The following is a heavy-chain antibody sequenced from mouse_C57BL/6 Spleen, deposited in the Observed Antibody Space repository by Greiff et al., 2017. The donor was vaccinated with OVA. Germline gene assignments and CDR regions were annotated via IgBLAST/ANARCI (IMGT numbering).Heavy chain of an antibody. D-gene: IGHD2-3*01. J-gene: IGHJ2*01. CDR2: IHPHSGST. Sequence: VQLQQPGAELVKPGASVKLSCKASGYTFTSYWMHWVKQRPGQGLEWIGMIHPHSGSTNYNEKFKSKVTLTVDKSSSTAYMQLSSLTSEDSAVYYCARSRDGYYYWGQGTTLTVSS. V-gene: IGHV1-64*01. CDR3: ARSRDGYYY. CDR1: GYTFTSYW.